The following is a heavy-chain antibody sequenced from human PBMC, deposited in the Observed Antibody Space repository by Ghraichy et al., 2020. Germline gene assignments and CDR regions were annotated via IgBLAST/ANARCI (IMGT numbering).Heavy chain of an antibody. CDR2: ISAYNGNT. CDR1: GYTFTSYG. J-gene: IGHJ5*02. V-gene: IGHV1-18*01. Sequence: ASVKVSCKASGYTFTSYGISWVRQAPGQGLEWMGWISAYNGNTNYAQKIQGRVTMTTDTSTSTAYMELRSLRSDDTAVYYCARDGEDIVVVPAAHGWFDPWGQGTLVTVSS. D-gene: IGHD2-2*01. CDR3: ARDGEDIVVVPAAHGWFDP.